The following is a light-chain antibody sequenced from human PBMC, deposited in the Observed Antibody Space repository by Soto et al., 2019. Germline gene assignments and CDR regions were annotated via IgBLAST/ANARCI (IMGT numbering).Light chain of an antibody. CDR1: QSLNRW. V-gene: IGKV1-5*01. CDR3: QQYNTYSWT. Sequence: DIEMSQSPSSLSASVGAGVPINCRASQSLNRWLAWYQQKPGKAPKIMIYDASSLQSGVPSRFSGSGSGTEFALTISSLQPDDVATYYCQQYNTYSWTFGPGTKVDI. CDR2: DAS. J-gene: IGKJ1*01.